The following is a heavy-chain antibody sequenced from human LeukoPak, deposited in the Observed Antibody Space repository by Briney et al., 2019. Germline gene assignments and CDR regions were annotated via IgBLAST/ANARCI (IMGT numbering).Heavy chain of an antibody. CDR1: GFTFSSYG. D-gene: IGHD6-19*01. V-gene: IGHV3-30*18. Sequence: QPGGSLRLSCAASGFTFSSYGMHWVRQAPGKGLEWVAVISYDGSNKYYADSVKGRFTISRDNSKNTLYLQMNSLRAEDTAVYYCAKDGGWQWLSYWFDPWGQGTLVTVSS. CDR3: AKDGGWQWLSYWFDP. J-gene: IGHJ5*02. CDR2: ISYDGSNK.